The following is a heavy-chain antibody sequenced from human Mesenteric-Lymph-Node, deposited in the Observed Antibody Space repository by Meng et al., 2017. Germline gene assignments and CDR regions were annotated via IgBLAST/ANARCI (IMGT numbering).Heavy chain of an antibody. Sequence: ESLKISCAASGFTFSSYAMSWVRQSPQKGLEWIGNIYSSGSTYYNPSLTGRVTMSVDASKKQFSLKLASVTAADTAVYYCVRGNLMVTSPFDFWGQGTLVTVSS. J-gene: IGHJ4*02. CDR2: IYSSGST. CDR3: VRGNLMVTSPFDF. D-gene: IGHD2-8*01. V-gene: IGHV4-38-2*01. CDR1: GFTFSSYA.